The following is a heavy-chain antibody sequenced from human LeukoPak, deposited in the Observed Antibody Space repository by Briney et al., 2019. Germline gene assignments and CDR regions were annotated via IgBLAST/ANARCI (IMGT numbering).Heavy chain of an antibody. J-gene: IGHJ4*02. CDR1: GFTFSSYA. CDR2: ISGSGGST. D-gene: IGHD5-12*01. Sequence: GGSLRLSCAASGFTFSSYAMSWVRQAPGKGREWVSAISGSGGSTYYADSVKGRFTISRDNSKNTLYLQMNSLRAEDTAVYYCAKSSRGYVSSFDYWGQGTLVTVPS. CDR3: AKSSRGYVSSFDY. V-gene: IGHV3-23*01.